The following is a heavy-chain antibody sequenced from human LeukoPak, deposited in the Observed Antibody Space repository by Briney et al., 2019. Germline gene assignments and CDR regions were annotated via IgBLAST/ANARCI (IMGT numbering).Heavy chain of an antibody. V-gene: IGHV3-33*01. J-gene: IGHJ6*02. CDR3: ARETSSGAYYYGMDV. CDR1: GFTFSSYD. CDR2: IWYDGSNQ. Sequence: PGGSLRLSCAASGFTFSSYDMHWVRQAPGKGLEWVAVIWYDGSNQYYADSVKGRFTISRENSKNTLYLQMNSLRAEDTAVYSCARETSSGAYYYGMDVWGQGTTVTVSS.